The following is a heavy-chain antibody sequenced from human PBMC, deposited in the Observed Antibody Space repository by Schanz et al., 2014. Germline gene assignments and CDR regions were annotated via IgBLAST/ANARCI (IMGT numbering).Heavy chain of an antibody. D-gene: IGHD3-9*01. CDR3: ARDAADFYDILTEEDY. J-gene: IGHJ4*02. CDR1: GYIFINSG. CDR2: ISAYNGNT. Sequence: QIQLVQSGPEVKKPGATVKVSCKASGYIFINSGISWVRQATGQGLEWMGWISAYNGNTKYPQKLQGRVTMTTDTSTSTAYMELRSLRSDDTAVYYCARDAADFYDILTEEDYWGQGTLVTVSS. V-gene: IGHV1-18*01.